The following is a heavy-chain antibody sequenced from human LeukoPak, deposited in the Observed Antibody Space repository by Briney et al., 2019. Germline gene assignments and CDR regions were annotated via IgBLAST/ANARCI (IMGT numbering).Heavy chain of an antibody. Sequence: ASVKVSCKASGYTFTDYSIHWVRQAPGQGLEWMGWINPTNGGTNYAQKFWGSVTMTRDTYISTVYMELSRLTSDDTAVYYCALIGAIDSWGQGTLVTVSS. J-gene: IGHJ4*02. V-gene: IGHV1-2*02. CDR3: ALIGAIDS. CDR2: INPTNGGT. CDR1: GYTFTDYS.